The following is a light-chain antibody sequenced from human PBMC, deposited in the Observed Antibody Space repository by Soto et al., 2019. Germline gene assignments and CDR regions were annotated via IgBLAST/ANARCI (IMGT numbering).Light chain of an antibody. CDR1: QRIDSY. V-gene: IGKV1-39*01. J-gene: IGKJ1*01. Sequence: DIQMTQSPSSLSASIGDRVTITCRASQRIDSYLSWYQHKPGKAPKLLIYAASTLQSGVPSRFSGSGSGTDFTLPISGLQSEDSASYFCQQSYTTPRTFGLGTRVEIK. CDR3: QQSYTTPRT. CDR2: AAS.